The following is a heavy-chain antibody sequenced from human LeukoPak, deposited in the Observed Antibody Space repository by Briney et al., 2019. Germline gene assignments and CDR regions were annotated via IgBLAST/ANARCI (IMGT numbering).Heavy chain of an antibody. Sequence: GGSLRLSCAASGFSVSSYEMNWVRHAPGKGLERVSYVTSGGSTIYYVESVKGRFTISRDNAKNSLYLQMNSLRDEDTAVYYCARGEVGMTSVTVFDYWGQGTLVTASS. CDR2: VTSGGSTI. J-gene: IGHJ4*02. CDR3: ARGEVGMTSVTVFDY. CDR1: GFSVSSYE. D-gene: IGHD4-17*01. V-gene: IGHV3-48*03.